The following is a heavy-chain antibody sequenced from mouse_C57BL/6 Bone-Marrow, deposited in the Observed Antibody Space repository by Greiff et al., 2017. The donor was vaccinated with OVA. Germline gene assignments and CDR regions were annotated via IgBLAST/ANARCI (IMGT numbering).Heavy chain of an antibody. Sequence: QVQLQQSGAELVRPGASVTLSCKASGYTFTDYEMHWVKQTPVHGLEWIGAIDPETGGTAYNQKFKGKAILTADKSSSTAYMELRSLTSEDSAGYYCTSGLLPFMDYWGQGTSVTVSS. D-gene: IGHD2-3*01. V-gene: IGHV1-15*01. CDR1: GYTFTDYE. J-gene: IGHJ4*01. CDR3: TSGLLPFMDY. CDR2: IDPETGGT.